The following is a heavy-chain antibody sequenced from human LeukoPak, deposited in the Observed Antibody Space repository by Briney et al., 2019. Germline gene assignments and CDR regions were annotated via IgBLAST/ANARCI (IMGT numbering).Heavy chain of an antibody. D-gene: IGHD6-13*01. Sequence: PGGSLRLSCAASGFTFNSYSMNWVRQAPGTGLEWVSFISSSNSYIYYADSLKGRFTISRDNAKNSLYLQMNSLRAEDTAVYYCARGTGYSSSWHMNDAFDIWGQGTMVTVSS. CDR2: ISSSNSYI. CDR3: ARGTGYSSSWHMNDAFDI. V-gene: IGHV3-21*01. CDR1: GFTFNSYS. J-gene: IGHJ3*02.